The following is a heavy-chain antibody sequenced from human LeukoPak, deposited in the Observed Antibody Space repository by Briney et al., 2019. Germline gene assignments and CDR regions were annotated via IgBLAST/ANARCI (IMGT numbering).Heavy chain of an antibody. J-gene: IGHJ4*02. Sequence: GGALRLSCAPSGFTACSKYMSWVRQAPGKGLEWVSVIYSGGSTYYADSVKGRFTISRDNSKNTLYLQMNSPRAEDTAVYYCAMTPWELLPPDYWGQGTLVTVSS. V-gene: IGHV3-66*01. CDR2: IYSGGST. CDR3: AMTPWELLPPDY. D-gene: IGHD1-26*01. CDR1: GFTACSKY.